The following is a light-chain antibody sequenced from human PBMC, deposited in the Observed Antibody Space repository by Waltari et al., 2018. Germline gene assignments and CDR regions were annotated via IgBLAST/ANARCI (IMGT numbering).Light chain of an antibody. J-gene: IGKJ4*01. Sequence: DIQMTQSPSSLSAYVGDRFTITCRASESIGGSLNWYQLKPGNAPTLLISGTSTLQSGVPARFSGSGSGTDFTLTISSLQSEDFATYYCQQTYSVPLTFGGGSKLEIK. CDR3: QQTYSVPLT. CDR1: ESIGGS. V-gene: IGKV1-39*01. CDR2: GTS.